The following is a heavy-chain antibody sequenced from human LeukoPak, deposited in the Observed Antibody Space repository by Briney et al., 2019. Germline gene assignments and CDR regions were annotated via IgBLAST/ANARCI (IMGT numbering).Heavy chain of an antibody. CDR3: AREFAALDAFDI. D-gene: IGHD6-6*01. J-gene: IGHJ3*02. CDR2: ISSSSSYI. Sequence: GGSLRLSCAASGVTFSSYSMNWVRQAPGKGLEWVSSISSSSSYIYYADSVKGRFTISRDNAKNSLYLQMNSLRAEDTAVYYCAREFAALDAFDIWGQGTMVTVSS. V-gene: IGHV3-21*01. CDR1: GVTFSSYS.